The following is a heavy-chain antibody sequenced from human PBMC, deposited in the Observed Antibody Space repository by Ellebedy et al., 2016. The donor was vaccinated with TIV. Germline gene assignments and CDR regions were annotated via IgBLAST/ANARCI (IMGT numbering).Heavy chain of an antibody. CDR1: GFTFSSYE. J-gene: IGHJ4*02. Sequence: PGGSLRLSCAASGFTFSSYEMNWVRQAPGKGLEWVSYISSSGSTIYYADSVKGRFTISRDNSKNTLYLQMNSLRAEDTAVYYCAKWVPVGATGNYWGQGTLVTVSS. V-gene: IGHV3-48*03. CDR3: AKWVPVGATGNY. D-gene: IGHD1-26*01. CDR2: ISSSGSTI.